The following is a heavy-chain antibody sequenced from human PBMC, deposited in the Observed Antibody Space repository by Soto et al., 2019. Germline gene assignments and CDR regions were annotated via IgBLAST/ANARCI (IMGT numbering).Heavy chain of an antibody. J-gene: IGHJ4*02. V-gene: IGHV3-23*01. Sequence: EVQLLESGGGLVQPGGSLRLSCAASGFAFSSYAMSWVRQAPGKGLEWVSSISGSTSGTYYADAVKGRFTISRDNSNNTLYIQMHSLSAEDTSVYYCAKDRGVIDPFDYWGQGALVTVSS. CDR1: GFAFSSYA. CDR3: AKDRGVIDPFDY. D-gene: IGHD3-16*02. CDR2: ISGSTSGT.